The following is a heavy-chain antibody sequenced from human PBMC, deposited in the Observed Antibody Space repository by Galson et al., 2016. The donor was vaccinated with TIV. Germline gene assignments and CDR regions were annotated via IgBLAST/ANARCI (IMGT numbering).Heavy chain of an antibody. CDR1: GYSFTSFW. CDR2: IYPGDSYT. CDR3: ASSRPELRYFDWQRPQYFGY. J-gene: IGHJ4*02. Sequence: QSGAEVKKPGESLKISCKASGYSFTSFWIGWVRQMPGKGLEWMGVIYPGDSYTTYSPSFQGQVTISADKSSNTAYLQWSSLMASDTAMYFCASSRPELRYFDWQRPQYFGYWGQGSLVTVSS. V-gene: IGHV5-51*01. D-gene: IGHD3-9*01.